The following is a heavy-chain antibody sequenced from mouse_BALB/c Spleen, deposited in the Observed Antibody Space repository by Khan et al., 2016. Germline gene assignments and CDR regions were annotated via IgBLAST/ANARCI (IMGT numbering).Heavy chain of an antibody. D-gene: IGHD4-1*01. V-gene: IGHV10-3*03. CDR2: IRSKSNNYAT. Sequence: EVQLVESGGGLVQPKGSLKLSCAASGFTFNTNAMHWVCQAPGKGLEWVARIRSKSNNYATYYADSVKDRFTISRDDSQSMLYLQMNNLKTEDTAMYYCVTDAMDYWGQGTSVTVSS. J-gene: IGHJ4*01. CDR3: VTDAMDY. CDR1: GFTFNTNA.